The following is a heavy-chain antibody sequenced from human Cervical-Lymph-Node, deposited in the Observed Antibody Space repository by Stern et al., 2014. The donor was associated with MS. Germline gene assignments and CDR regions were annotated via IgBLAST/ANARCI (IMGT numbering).Heavy chain of an antibody. V-gene: IGHV4-30-2*01. CDR2: IYHSGST. J-gene: IGHJ3*02. CDR3: ARSSVTTPNAFDI. CDR1: GGSISSGGYS. Sequence: QLQLQESGSGLVKPSQTLSLTCAVSGGSISSGGYSWSWIRQLPGKGLEWIGYIYHSGSTSSTPSLKSRVTISVNRSKIQFSLKLSSVTAADTAVYYCARSSVTTPNAFDIWGQGTMVTVSS. D-gene: IGHD4-17*01.